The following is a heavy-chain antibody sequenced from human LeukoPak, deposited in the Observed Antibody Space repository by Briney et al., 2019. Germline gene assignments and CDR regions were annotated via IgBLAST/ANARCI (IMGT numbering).Heavy chain of an antibody. Sequence: GGSLRLSCAASGFTFSSYWMSWVRQAPGKGLEWVANIKQDGSEKYYVDSVKGRFTISRDNSKNTLYLQMNSLRAEDTAVYYCAKDRFYGGNSDYYYMDVWGKGTTVTVSS. V-gene: IGHV3-7*01. D-gene: IGHD4-23*01. CDR2: IKQDGSEK. J-gene: IGHJ6*03. CDR1: GFTFSSYW. CDR3: AKDRFYGGNSDYYYMDV.